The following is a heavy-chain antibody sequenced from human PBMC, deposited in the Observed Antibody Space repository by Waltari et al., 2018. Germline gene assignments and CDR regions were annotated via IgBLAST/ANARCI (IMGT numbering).Heavy chain of an antibody. CDR3: ASGNSSDWYVDYYYYGLDV. CDR2: IHHTGKT. J-gene: IGHJ6*02. V-gene: IGHV4-59*01. D-gene: IGHD5-12*01. CDR1: GASISRYY. Sequence: QVQLQESGPGLVKPSETLSLTCTVSGASISRYYWSWIRQSPEKGLEWIGYIHHTGKTYSTPSLDSRATMSIDTSNNQFSLKLSSVTAADSAVYYCASGNSSDWYVDYYYYGLDVWGQGTTVTVSS.